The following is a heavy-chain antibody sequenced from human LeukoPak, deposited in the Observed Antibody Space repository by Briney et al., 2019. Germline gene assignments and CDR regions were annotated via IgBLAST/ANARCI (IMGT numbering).Heavy chain of an antibody. D-gene: IGHD3-22*01. V-gene: IGHV4-4*02. CDR2: IYHSGST. CDR3: ARRLYESRGQTSFDY. J-gene: IGHJ4*02. Sequence: SGTLSLTCAVSGGSISSSNWWSWVRQPPGKGLEWVGEIYHSGSTNYNPSLKSRVTISVDTSQNQFSLKLSSVTAADTAMYYCARRLYESRGQTSFDYWGQGTLVTVSS. CDR1: GGSISSSNW.